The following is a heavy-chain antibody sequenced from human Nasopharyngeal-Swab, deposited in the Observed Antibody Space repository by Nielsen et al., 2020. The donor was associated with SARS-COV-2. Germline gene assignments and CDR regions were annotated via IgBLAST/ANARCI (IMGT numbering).Heavy chain of an antibody. V-gene: IGHV1-2*06. CDR2: INPNSGGT. CDR3: AVSTAVAGTGWFDP. D-gene: IGHD6-19*01. J-gene: IGHJ5*02. Sequence: WVRQAPGQGLEWMGRINPNSGGTNYAQKFQGRVTMTRDTSISTAYMELSRLGSDDTAVYYCAVSTAVAGTGWFDPWGQGTLVTVSS.